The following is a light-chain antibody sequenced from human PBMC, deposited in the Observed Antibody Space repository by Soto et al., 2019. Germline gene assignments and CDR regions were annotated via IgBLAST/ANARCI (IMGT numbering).Light chain of an antibody. CDR1: SSDIGAYNY. Sequence: QSALTQPASVSGSPGQSITISCTGTSSDIGAYNYVSWYQQHPGKAPKLMIYEVSYRPSGVSNRCSGSKSDNTASLTISGLQAEDEADYYCSSYTSSSTYVFGTGTKLTVL. J-gene: IGLJ1*01. CDR3: SSYTSSSTYV. CDR2: EVS. V-gene: IGLV2-14*01.